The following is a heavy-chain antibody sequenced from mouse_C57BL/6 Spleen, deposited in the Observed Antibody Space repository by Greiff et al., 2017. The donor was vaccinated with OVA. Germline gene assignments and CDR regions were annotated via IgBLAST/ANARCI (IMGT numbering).Heavy chain of an antibody. J-gene: IGHJ2*01. CDR1: GYAFSSSW. D-gene: IGHD2-3*01. Sequence: QVQLQQSGPELVKPGASVKISCKASGYAFSSSWMNWVKQRPGKGLEWIGRIYPGDGDTNYNGKFKGKATLTADKSSSTAYMQLSSLTSEDSAVYFCARGAYDGYYDCDYWGQGTTLTVSS. CDR3: ARGAYDGYYDCDY. V-gene: IGHV1-82*01. CDR2: IYPGDGDT.